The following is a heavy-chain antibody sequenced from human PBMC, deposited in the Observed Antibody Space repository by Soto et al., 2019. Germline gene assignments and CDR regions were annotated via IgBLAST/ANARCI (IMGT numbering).Heavy chain of an antibody. Sequence: GGSLRLSCAASGFTVSSNYMSWVRQAPGKGLEWVSVIYSGGSTYYADSVKGRFTISRHNSKNTLYLQMNSLRAEDTAVYYCARGNSGYCSSTSCPTRDYYYGMDVWGQGTTVTAP. CDR2: IYSGGST. CDR1: GFTVSSNY. CDR3: ARGNSGYCSSTSCPTRDYYYGMDV. D-gene: IGHD2-2*01. V-gene: IGHV3-53*04. J-gene: IGHJ6*02.